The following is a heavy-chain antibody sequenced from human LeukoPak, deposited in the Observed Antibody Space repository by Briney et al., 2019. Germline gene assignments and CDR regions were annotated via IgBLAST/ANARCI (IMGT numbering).Heavy chain of an antibody. CDR1: GYSFTSYW. J-gene: IGHJ5*02. CDR3: ARQEDYYDSSGYYYH. V-gene: IGHV5-51*01. Sequence: GESLKISCKGSGYSFTSYWIGWVRQMPGKGLEWMVIIYPGDSDTRYSPSFQGQVTISADKSISTAYLQWSSLKASDTAMYYCARQEDYYDSSGYYYHWGQGTLVTVSS. CDR2: IYPGDSDT. D-gene: IGHD3-22*01.